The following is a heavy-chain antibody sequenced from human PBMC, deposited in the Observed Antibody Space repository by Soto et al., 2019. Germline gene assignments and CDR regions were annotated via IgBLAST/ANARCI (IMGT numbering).Heavy chain of an antibody. CDR1: GGSISTGTYN. CDR2: VYYRGGA. J-gene: IGHJ6*02. CDR3: ARGGTEHSSSHKYGFDV. Sequence: VHLQESGPGLVKSSQTLSLTCTASGGSISTGTYNWTWIRQLPGKGLEWIGNVYYRGGAYYNPSLQSRVTISLDTSKTQFSMKLKSVNAADTAVYYCARGGTEHSSSHKYGFDVWGQGTTVTVSS. D-gene: IGHD6-6*01. V-gene: IGHV4-31*03.